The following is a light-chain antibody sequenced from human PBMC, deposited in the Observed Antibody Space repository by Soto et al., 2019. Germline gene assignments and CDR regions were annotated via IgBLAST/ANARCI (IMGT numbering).Light chain of an antibody. J-gene: IGLJ3*02. V-gene: IGLV1-40*01. Sequence: QFVLTQPPSVSGAPGQRVTISCTGSSSNIGAGYDVHWYKQLPGTAPKLLIFGNNNRPSGVPDRFSGSKFGPSASLAITGLQDDDEADYYCQSYDRSLSGTVLGGGTKVTVL. CDR1: SSNIGAGYD. CDR2: GNN. CDR3: QSYDRSLSGTV.